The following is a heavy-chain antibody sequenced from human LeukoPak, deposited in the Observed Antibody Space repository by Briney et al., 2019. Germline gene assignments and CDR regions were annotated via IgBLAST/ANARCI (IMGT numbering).Heavy chain of an antibody. CDR3: ARVRGPRTSGWRGGPLFDY. D-gene: IGHD6-19*01. CDR1: GGSISSYY. V-gene: IGHV4-59*12. Sequence: SETLSLTCTVSGGSISSYYWNWIRQPPGKGLEWIGYIYYSGSTYYNPSLKSRVTISVDTSKNQFSLKLSSVTAADTAVYYCARVRGPRTSGWRGGPLFDYWGQGTLVTVSS. CDR2: IYYSGST. J-gene: IGHJ4*02.